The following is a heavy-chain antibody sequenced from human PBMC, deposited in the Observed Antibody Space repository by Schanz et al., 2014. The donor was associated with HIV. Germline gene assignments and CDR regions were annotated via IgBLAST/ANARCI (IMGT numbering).Heavy chain of an antibody. J-gene: IGHJ6*02. CDR3: ARDLQGLARQGGMDV. D-gene: IGHD6-6*01. V-gene: IGHV3-21*06. CDR1: GLTFSSYW. CDR2: ISGNGHYI. Sequence: EVQVVESGGGLVQPGGSLRLSCAASGLTFSSYWMSWVRQGPGKGLEWVSSISGNGHYIYFANSLRGRFAISRDNARSSVFLEMNDLRADDTGVYYCARDLQGLARQGGMDVWGQGTTVTVSS.